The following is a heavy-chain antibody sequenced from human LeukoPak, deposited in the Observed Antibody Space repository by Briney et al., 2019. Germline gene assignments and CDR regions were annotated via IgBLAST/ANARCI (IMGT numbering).Heavy chain of an antibody. D-gene: IGHD1-7*01. J-gene: IGHJ4*02. CDR1: GFTFSNNY. CDR2: IYPVGNT. CDR3: ARGGLELRPAYFDY. Sequence: GGSLRLSCVASGFTFSNNYMGWVRQAPGKGLEWVSIIYPVGNTYYADSVKGRFPISRDNSSDTVDLQMNSLRAEDTAVYYCARGGLELRPAYFDYWGQGTLVTVSS. V-gene: IGHV3-53*01.